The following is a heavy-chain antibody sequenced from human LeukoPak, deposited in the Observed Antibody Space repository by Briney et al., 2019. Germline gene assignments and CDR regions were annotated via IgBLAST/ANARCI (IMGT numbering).Heavy chain of an antibody. CDR2: ISSGSSSI. CDR3: ARVTNYYYYMDV. J-gene: IGHJ6*03. CDR1: GFSLTAFG. V-gene: IGHV3-21*01. Sequence: PGGSLRLSCAVSGFSLTAFGMNWVRQAPGKGLEWVSSISSGSSSIYYADSAKGRFTISRDNAKNSLYLQMNSLRAEDTAVYYCARVTNYYYYMDVWGKGSSVTVSS. D-gene: IGHD4-11*01.